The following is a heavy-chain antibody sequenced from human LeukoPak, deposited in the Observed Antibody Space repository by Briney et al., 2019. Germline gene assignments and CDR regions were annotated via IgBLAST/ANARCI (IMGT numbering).Heavy chain of an antibody. D-gene: IGHD3-22*01. CDR3: ARDIPKYDSSGYYPSYYFDY. CDR1: GYTFTSYY. CDR2: INPSGGST. Sequence: ASVKVSCKASGYTFTSYYMHWVRQAPGQGLEWMGMINPSGGSTSYAQKFQGRVTMTRDTSTSTVYMELSSLRSEDTAVYYCARDIPKYDSSGYYPSYYFDYWGQGTLVTVSS. J-gene: IGHJ4*02. V-gene: IGHV1-46*01.